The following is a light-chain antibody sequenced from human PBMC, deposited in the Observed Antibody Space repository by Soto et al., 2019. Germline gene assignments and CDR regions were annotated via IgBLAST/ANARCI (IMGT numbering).Light chain of an antibody. V-gene: IGLV1-44*01. Sequence: QSVLTQPPSASGTPGQRVTISCSGSSSNIGTNTVNWYQQLPGTAPKLVIYTNNQRPSGVPDRFSGSKSGTSASLAISGLQSEDEADYYCAAWDDSLSGNVVFGGGTKVTVL. CDR1: SSNIGTNT. CDR2: TNN. J-gene: IGLJ2*01. CDR3: AAWDDSLSGNVV.